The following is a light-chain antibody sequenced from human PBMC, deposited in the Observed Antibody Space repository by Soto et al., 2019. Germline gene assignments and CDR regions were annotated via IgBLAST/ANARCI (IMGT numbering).Light chain of an antibody. J-gene: IGKJ5*01. Sequence: EIVLTQSPATLSVSPGERVTLSCRASQSVSSDLAWYKHKPGQAPRLLIYSASTRATGVPARFSGSGSGADFTLNISSLQSEEFAVYYCQQYYDWPITFGQGTRLEIK. CDR1: QSVSSD. CDR3: QQYYDWPIT. V-gene: IGKV3-15*01. CDR2: SAS.